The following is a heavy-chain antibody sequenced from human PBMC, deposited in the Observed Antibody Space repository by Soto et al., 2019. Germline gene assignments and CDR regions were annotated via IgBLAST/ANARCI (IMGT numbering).Heavy chain of an antibody. Sequence: SETLSLTCTVSGGSISSGDYYWSWIRQPPGKGLEWIGYIYYSGSTYYNPSLKSRVTISVDTSKNRFSLKLSSVTAADTAVYYCARDNGYNSQNYYFDYWGQGTLVTVSS. CDR3: ARDNGYNSQNYYFDY. V-gene: IGHV4-30-4*01. J-gene: IGHJ4*02. CDR2: IYYSGST. D-gene: IGHD1-1*01. CDR1: GGSISSGDYY.